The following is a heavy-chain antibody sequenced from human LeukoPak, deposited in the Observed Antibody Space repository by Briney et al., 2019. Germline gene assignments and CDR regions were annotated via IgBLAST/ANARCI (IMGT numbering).Heavy chain of an antibody. V-gene: IGHV3-33*01. Sequence: PGRSLRLSCAASGFTFSGYGMHWVRQAPGKGLEWVAVIWHDGSNEYYADSVKGRFTISRDNSKKTLYLQMSSLRVEDTAVYYCARGRAGYSSSWYVYWGQGILVTVSS. J-gene: IGHJ4*02. CDR1: GFTFSGYG. CDR2: IWHDGSNE. D-gene: IGHD6-13*01. CDR3: ARGRAGYSSSWYVY.